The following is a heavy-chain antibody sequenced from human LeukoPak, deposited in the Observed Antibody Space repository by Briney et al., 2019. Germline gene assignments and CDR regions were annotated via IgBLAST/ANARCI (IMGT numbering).Heavy chain of an antibody. Sequence: ASVKVSCKASSYTFTSYGISWVRQAPGQGLEWMGWISAYNGNTNYAQKLQGRVTMTTDTSTSTAYMELRSLRSDDTAVYYCARDLKHTPYCSSTSCYGFYFDYWGQGTLVTVSS. CDR1: SYTFTSYG. V-gene: IGHV1-18*04. CDR2: ISAYNGNT. J-gene: IGHJ4*02. D-gene: IGHD2-2*01. CDR3: ARDLKHTPYCSSTSCYGFYFDY.